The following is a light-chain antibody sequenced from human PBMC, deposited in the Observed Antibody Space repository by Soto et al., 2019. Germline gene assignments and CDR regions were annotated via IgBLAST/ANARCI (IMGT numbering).Light chain of an antibody. Sequence: AIQMTQSPSSLSASVGDRVTTTCRASQDIRTELGWYQQKPGNAPKLLIYATSILQSGVPSRFSGIGSGTDFTLTISSLKPEDFATYYCLQDYSYPRTFGQGIKVDIK. V-gene: IGKV1-6*01. J-gene: IGKJ1*01. CDR1: QDIRTE. CDR3: LQDYSYPRT. CDR2: ATS.